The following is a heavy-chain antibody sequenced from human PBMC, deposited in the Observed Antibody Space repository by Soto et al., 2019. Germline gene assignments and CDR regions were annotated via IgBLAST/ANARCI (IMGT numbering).Heavy chain of an antibody. CDR2: TYYRSRWYN. Sequence: SQTLSLTCAISGASVSSSSAAWSWIRQSPSRGLEWLGRTYYRSRWYNDYAVSVKSRITINPDTSKNQFSLQLNSVTPEDTAVYYCARGTPLRPTRLLYKWLDPWGQGTRFTVS. CDR3: ARGTPLRPTRLLYKWLDP. J-gene: IGHJ5*02. CDR1: GASVSSSSAA. D-gene: IGHD2-15*01. V-gene: IGHV6-1*01.